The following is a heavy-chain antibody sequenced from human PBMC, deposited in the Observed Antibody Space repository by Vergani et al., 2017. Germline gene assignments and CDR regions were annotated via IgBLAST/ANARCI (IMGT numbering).Heavy chain of an antibody. J-gene: IGHJ6*01. CDR1: GDTFTEDY. V-gene: IGHV1-69-2*01. CDR2: VDPEDGET. D-gene: IGHD4-17*01. CDR3: ATPQAVTTGGMEV. Sequence: VQLVQSGAEVKKPGATMKISCKVSGDTFTEDYMHWVKQAPGKGLEWMGLVDPEDGETTYAEKFKGRVTIAADTCTDTAHLESSSLRSEATSVYYCATPQAVTTGGMEVWGQGTTVIVSA.